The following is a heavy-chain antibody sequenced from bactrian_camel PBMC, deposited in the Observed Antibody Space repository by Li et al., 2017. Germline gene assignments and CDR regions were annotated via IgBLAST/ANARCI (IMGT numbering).Heavy chain of an antibody. CDR1: GFTFSSFA. J-gene: IGHJ4*01. CDR3: TRAIDNDYRD. Sequence: VQLVESGGGLVQPGGSLRLSCAASGFTFSSFAMSWVRQAPGKGLEWVSGISGGGDRTYYANSVTGRCTISRDNAKNTLYLQMNRLRPEDTAVYYCTRAIDNDYRDRGQGTQVTVS. CDR2: ISGGGDRT. D-gene: IGHD4*01. V-gene: IGHV3S31*01.